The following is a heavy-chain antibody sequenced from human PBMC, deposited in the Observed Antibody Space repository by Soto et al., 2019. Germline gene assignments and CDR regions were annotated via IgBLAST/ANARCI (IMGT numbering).Heavy chain of an antibody. V-gene: IGHV1-2*04. CDR2: INPNGGVT. CDR3: ARESGGATATLDYYDCYMDV. J-gene: IGHJ6*03. Sequence: QVQLVQSGAEVRKPGASVTVSCRSSGDSFNDYYIHWVRQAPGQGFEWMGWINPNGGVTKYAQKFQGWVSMTRDTSIRTVYMQLSRLRSDDTAVYYCARESGGATATLDYYDCYMDVWGTGTTVTVSS. CDR1: GDSFNDYY. D-gene: IGHD5-12*01.